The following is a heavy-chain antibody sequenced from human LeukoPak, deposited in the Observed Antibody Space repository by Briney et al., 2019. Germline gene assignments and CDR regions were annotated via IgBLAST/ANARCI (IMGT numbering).Heavy chain of an antibody. CDR3: ARRGGGDYDDNLDH. J-gene: IGHJ4*02. CDR1: GGSISGSTYY. Sequence: SETLSLTCTVSGGSISGSTYYWGWIRQPPGKGLEWIGNIYYSGNTHYNPSLKSRVTVSVDTSKNQFSLNLSSVTAADTAIYYCARRGGGDYDDNLDHWGQGTLLTVSS. D-gene: IGHD4-17*01. V-gene: IGHV4-39*01. CDR2: IYYSGNT.